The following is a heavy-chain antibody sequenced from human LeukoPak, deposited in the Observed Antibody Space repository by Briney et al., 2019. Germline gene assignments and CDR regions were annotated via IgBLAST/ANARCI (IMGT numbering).Heavy chain of an antibody. D-gene: IGHD3-10*01. J-gene: IGHJ4*02. Sequence: GGSRRVSCAAAGFTFSRYWMSWVREAPGKGLEWVANIKQDGSEKYYVDSVKGRSTISRDNAKNSLYLQMNSLSAEDTAVYYCARDSRGAFDYWGQGTLVTVSS. CDR1: GFTFSRYW. CDR2: IKQDGSEK. CDR3: ARDSRGAFDY. V-gene: IGHV3-7*01.